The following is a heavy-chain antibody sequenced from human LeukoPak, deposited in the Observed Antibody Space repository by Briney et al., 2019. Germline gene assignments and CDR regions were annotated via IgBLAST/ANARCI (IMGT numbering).Heavy chain of an antibody. Sequence: GGSLRLSCAASGFTFSSYSMNWVRQAPGEGLEWVSSISSSSSYIYYADSLKGRFTISRDNAKNSLYLHMNSLRAEDTAVYYCSRGTAAASNSPWGYWGQGTLVTVSS. J-gene: IGHJ4*02. CDR1: GFTFSSYS. V-gene: IGHV3-21*01. D-gene: IGHD6-13*01. CDR3: SRGTAAASNSPWGY. CDR2: ISSSSSYI.